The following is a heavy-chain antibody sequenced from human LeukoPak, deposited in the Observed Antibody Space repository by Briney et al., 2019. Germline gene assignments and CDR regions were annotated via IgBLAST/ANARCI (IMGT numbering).Heavy chain of an antibody. J-gene: IGHJ6*03. D-gene: IGHD2-8*01. CDR2: INPNSGDT. Sequence: ASVKVSCKTSGYTFSGSYIRWVRQAPGQSLEWMGRINPNSGDTNYAQNFHGRVTMTRDTSITTAYMELSSLTSDDTAVYFCARSAEHCNNGVCFTDYYMDVWGKGTTVTVSS. V-gene: IGHV1-2*06. CDR1: GYTFSGSY. CDR3: ARSAEHCNNGVCFTDYYMDV.